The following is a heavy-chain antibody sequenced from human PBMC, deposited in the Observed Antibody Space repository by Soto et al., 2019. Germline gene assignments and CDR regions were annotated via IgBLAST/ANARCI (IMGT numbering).Heavy chain of an antibody. Sequence: EVQLLESGGGLVQPGGSLRLSCAASGFTFSSYDMSWVRQAPGKGLEWISAISGSGGSAYYADSVKGRFTIYRDNYKNTLHVQLNSLRSEDRAIYYCAREDDAWTNGHFDIWGQGTVVTVSS. J-gene: IGHJ3*02. V-gene: IGHV3-23*01. D-gene: IGHD2-8*01. CDR1: GFTFSSYD. CDR2: ISGSGGSA. CDR3: AREDDAWTNGHFDI.